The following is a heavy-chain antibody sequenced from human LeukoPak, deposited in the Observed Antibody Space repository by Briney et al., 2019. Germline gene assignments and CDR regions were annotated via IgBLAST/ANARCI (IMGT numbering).Heavy chain of an antibody. D-gene: IGHD2-2*01. V-gene: IGHV1-24*01. CDR3: ATVPGYCSSTSCFPFDY. CDR1: GYTLTELS. Sequence: ASVKVSCKVSGYTLTELSMHWVRQAPGKGLEWMGGFDPEDGETIYAQKFQGRVTMTEDTSTDTAYMELSSLRSEDTAVYYCATVPGYCSSTSCFPFDYWGQGTLVTVFS. J-gene: IGHJ4*02. CDR2: FDPEDGET.